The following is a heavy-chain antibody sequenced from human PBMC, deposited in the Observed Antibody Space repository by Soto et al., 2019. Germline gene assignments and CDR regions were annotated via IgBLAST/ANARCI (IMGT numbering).Heavy chain of an antibody. Sequence: GGSLRLSCAASGFTVSSNYMSWVRQAPGKGLEWVSVIYSGGSTYYADSVKGRFTISRDNSKNTLYLQMNSLRAEDTAVYYCARDSQQLGIGYWGRGTLVTVSS. CDR3: ARDSQQLGIGY. J-gene: IGHJ4*02. CDR1: GFTVSSNY. D-gene: IGHD7-27*01. V-gene: IGHV3-53*01. CDR2: IYSGGST.